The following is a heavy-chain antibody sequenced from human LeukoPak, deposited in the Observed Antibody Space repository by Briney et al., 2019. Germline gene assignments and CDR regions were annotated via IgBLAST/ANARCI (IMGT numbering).Heavy chain of an antibody. Sequence: SVKVSCKASGGPFSTYAITWVRQAPGQGLEWMGRIIPMLDISTYAQKFQGRVTITADKSTSTAYMELRSLRSDDTAVYYCARGPYGSGSYYSDYWGQGTLVTVSS. CDR2: IIPMLDIS. CDR1: GGPFSTYA. V-gene: IGHV1-69*04. J-gene: IGHJ4*02. CDR3: ARGPYGSGSYYSDY. D-gene: IGHD3-10*01.